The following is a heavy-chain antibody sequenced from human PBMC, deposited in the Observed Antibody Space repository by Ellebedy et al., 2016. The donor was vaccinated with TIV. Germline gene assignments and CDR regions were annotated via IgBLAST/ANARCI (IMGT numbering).Heavy chain of an antibody. Sequence: SETLSLTXTVSGASISSRVYCWTWIRQHPGKGLELIGYICYKGNTYYSPSLQSRVAVSVDTSENQFSLTLRSVSAADTAVYYCARALEDDFWSGYYFDSWGQGILVTVSS. J-gene: IGHJ4*02. V-gene: IGHV4-31*03. CDR1: GASISSRVYC. CDR2: ICYKGNT. CDR3: ARALEDDFWSGYYFDS. D-gene: IGHD3-3*01.